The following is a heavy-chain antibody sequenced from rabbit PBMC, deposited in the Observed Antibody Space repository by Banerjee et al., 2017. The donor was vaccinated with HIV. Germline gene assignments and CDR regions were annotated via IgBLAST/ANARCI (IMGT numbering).Heavy chain of an antibody. J-gene: IGHJ4*01. CDR3: ASSATMDIAFKL. Sequence: QSLEESGGDLVKPGASLTLTCTASGIDFSSYYYMCWVRQAPGKGLEWIACIYTSSGSTYYAVWAKGRFTISKTSATTVTLQMTSLTAADMATYFCASSATMDIAFKLWVQGTLVTVS. D-gene: IGHD5-1*01. V-gene: IGHV1S40*01. CDR2: IYTSSGST. CDR1: GIDFSSYYY.